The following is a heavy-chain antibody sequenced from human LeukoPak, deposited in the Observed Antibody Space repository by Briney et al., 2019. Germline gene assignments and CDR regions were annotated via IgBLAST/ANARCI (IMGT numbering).Heavy chain of an antibody. CDR3: SSHTAPRTVAY. J-gene: IGHJ4*02. Sequence: GGSLRLSCAASGSTFSSYAMSWVGQAPGKGLGGVGFIRSEAYGGTTDYAASVKGRFTISRDDSKSIAYLQLNSLKIEGTAVYYCSSHTAPRTVAYWGQGTLVTVSS. V-gene: IGHV3-49*04. CDR2: IRSEAYGGTT. CDR1: GSTFSSYA. D-gene: IGHD5-18*01.